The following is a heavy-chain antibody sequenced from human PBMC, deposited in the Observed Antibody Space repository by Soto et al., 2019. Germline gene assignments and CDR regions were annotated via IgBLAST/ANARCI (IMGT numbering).Heavy chain of an antibody. J-gene: IGHJ1*01. CDR2: INGNNGNT. CDR3: ARGGSSWSAEYYQH. V-gene: IGHV1-18*01. CDR1: GYTFTNYG. Sequence: QVQLVQSGAEVKKPGASVKVSCKASGYTFTNYGISWVRQAPGQGPEWMGWINGNNGNTKYAETLQGRGTMTTDTSTSTGYMELRSLRSDDTAVYYCARGGSSWSAEYYQHWGQGTLVIVSS. D-gene: IGHD6-13*01.